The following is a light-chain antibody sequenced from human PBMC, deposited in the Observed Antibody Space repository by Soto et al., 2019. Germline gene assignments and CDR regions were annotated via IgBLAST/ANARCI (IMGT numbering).Light chain of an antibody. V-gene: IGKV3-11*01. Sequence: EIVLIQSPDTLALSPGERATLSCRASQSVDNYLAWYQQKPGQAPRLLIYDASHRATGIPARFSGSGSGTDFTLPISSLEPEDVAVYFCQQRRSGPPEVTFGPGTKVDFK. CDR1: QSVDNY. CDR2: DAS. J-gene: IGKJ3*01. CDR3: QQRRSGPPEVT.